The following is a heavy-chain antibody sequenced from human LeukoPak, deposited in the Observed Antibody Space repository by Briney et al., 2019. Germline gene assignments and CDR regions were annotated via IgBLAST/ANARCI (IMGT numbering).Heavy chain of an antibody. D-gene: IGHD1-26*01. Sequence: ASVTVSCKASGYTCTSYGISWVRQAPGQGLEWVGWISAYNGNTNYAQELQGRVTMTTDTSTSTAYMELRSLRSDDTAVYYCARASGSYSDYGMDVWGQGTTVTVSS. CDR3: ARASGSYSDYGMDV. V-gene: IGHV1-18*01. CDR2: ISAYNGNT. J-gene: IGHJ6*02. CDR1: GYTCTSYG.